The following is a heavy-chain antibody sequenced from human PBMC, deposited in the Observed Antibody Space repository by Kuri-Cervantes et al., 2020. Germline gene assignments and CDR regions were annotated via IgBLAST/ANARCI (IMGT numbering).Heavy chain of an antibody. V-gene: IGHV3-23*01. D-gene: IGHD6-19*01. Sequence: GESLKISCAAFGFTFSTYAMSWVRQAPGKGLEWVSAISGSDDSTYYADSVKGRFTISRDNSKNTLYLQMNSLRAEDTAVYYCAKDEWLVPEYFQHWGQGTLVTVSS. CDR3: AKDEWLVPEYFQH. CDR1: GFTFSTYA. CDR2: ISGSDDST. J-gene: IGHJ1*01.